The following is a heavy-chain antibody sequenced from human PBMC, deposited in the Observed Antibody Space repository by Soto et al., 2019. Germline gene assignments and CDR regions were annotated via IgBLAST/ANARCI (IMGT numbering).Heavy chain of an antibody. CDR3: ARGVDTAMVTTHYYYGMDV. D-gene: IGHD5-18*01. CDR2: MNPNSGNT. J-gene: IGHJ6*02. CDR1: GYTFTSYD. Sequence: QVQLVQSGAEVKKPGASVKVFCKASGYTFTSYDINWVRQATGQGLEWMGWMNPNSGNTGYAQKFQGRVTMTRNTSISTAYMELSSLRSEDTAVYYCARGVDTAMVTTHYYYGMDVWGQGTTVTVSS. V-gene: IGHV1-8*01.